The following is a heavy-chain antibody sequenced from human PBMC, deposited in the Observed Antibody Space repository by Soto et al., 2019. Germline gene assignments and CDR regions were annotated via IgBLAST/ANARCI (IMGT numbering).Heavy chain of an antibody. CDR1: GGSFSGYY. Sequence: SETLSLTCAVYGGSFSGYYWSWIRQPPGKGLEWIGEINHSGSTNYNPSLKSRVTISVDTSKNQFSLKLSSVTAADTAVYYCVRGAMYSSSWYYYYYYMDVWGKGTTVTVSS. CDR3: VRGAMYSSSWYYYYYYMDV. J-gene: IGHJ6*03. V-gene: IGHV4-34*01. CDR2: INHSGST. D-gene: IGHD6-13*01.